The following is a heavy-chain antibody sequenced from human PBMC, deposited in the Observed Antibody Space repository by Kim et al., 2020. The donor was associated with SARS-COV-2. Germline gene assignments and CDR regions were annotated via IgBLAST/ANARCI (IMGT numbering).Heavy chain of an antibody. CDR2: ISNSRSYI. Sequence: GGSLRLSCAGSGFSFSSYSMNWVRQAPGKGLEWVSSISNSRSYIYYADSVKGRFTISRDNAKNSLYLQMNSLRAEDTAVYYCARAHRAAGGKDYYYYYGMDVWGQGTTVTVSS. CDR3: ARAHRAAGGKDYYYYYGMDV. D-gene: IGHD6-13*01. J-gene: IGHJ6*02. CDR1: GFSFSSYS. V-gene: IGHV3-21*01.